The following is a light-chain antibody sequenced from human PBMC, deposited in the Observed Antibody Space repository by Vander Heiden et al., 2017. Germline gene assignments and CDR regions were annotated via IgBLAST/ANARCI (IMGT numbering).Light chain of an antibody. J-gene: IGKJ3*01. CDR1: QGISSY. V-gene: IGKV1-9*01. Sequence: IPLTQSPSSLSASVVDRVTITCRASQGISSYLAWYQQKPGKAPKLLIYAASTLQSGVPSRFSGSGSGTDFTLTISSLQPEDFATYYCQQLNSYPPFTFGPGTKVDIK. CDR2: AAS. CDR3: QQLNSYPPFT.